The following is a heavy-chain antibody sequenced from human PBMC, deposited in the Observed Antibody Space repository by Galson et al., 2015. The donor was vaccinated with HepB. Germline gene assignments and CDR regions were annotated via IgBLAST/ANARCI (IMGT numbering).Heavy chain of an antibody. Sequence: SLRLSCAASGFIFSSYGMHWVRQAPGKGLEWVAVIWHDGGNKYYADSVKGRFTISRDNSKNTLYLQMNSLRAEDTAVYYCARGVEYYYHGMDVWGQGTTVTVSS. CDR2: IWHDGGNK. CDR3: ARGVEYYYHGMDV. J-gene: IGHJ6*02. CDR1: GFIFSSYG. D-gene: IGHD2-8*02. V-gene: IGHV3-33*08.